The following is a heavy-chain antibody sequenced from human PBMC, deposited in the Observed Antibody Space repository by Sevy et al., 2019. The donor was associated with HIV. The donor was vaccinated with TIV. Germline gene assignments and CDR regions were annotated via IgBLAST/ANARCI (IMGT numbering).Heavy chain of an antibody. Sequence: GGSLRLSCAASGFTFSSYAMSWVRQAPGKGLEWVSAISGSGGSTYCADSVKGRFTISRDNSKNTLYLQMNSLRAEDTAVYYCAKGYCSGGTCYHFDYWGQGSLVTVSS. V-gene: IGHV3-23*01. CDR3: AKGYCSGGTCYHFDY. CDR1: GFTFSSYA. J-gene: IGHJ4*02. D-gene: IGHD2-15*01. CDR2: ISGSGGST.